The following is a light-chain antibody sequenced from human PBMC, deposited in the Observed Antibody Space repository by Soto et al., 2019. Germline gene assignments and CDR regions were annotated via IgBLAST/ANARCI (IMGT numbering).Light chain of an antibody. CDR3: QQYENWPRT. CDR1: EGVGSN. Sequence: EIVMTQSPPTLSVSPGERVTLSCRASEGVGSNLAWYNHKPGQAPRIVVFGASTRAAGVPPRFSGSGSGSQVTLTIDSMQSEDSGVYYCQQYENWPRTFGQGTKVELK. J-gene: IGKJ1*01. V-gene: IGKV3-15*01. CDR2: GAS.